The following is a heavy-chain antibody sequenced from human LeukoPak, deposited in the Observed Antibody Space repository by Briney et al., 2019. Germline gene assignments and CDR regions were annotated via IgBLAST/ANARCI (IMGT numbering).Heavy chain of an antibody. CDR3: AKDGYSSGWYFDY. CDR1: GFTFSSYA. Sequence: PGGSLRLSCAASGFTFSSYAMSWVRQAPGKGLEWVSAISGSGGSTYYADSVKGRFTIPRDNSKNTLYLQMNSLRAEDTAVYYCAKDGYSSGWYFDYWGQGTLVTVSS. J-gene: IGHJ4*02. D-gene: IGHD6-19*01. V-gene: IGHV3-23*01. CDR2: ISGSGGST.